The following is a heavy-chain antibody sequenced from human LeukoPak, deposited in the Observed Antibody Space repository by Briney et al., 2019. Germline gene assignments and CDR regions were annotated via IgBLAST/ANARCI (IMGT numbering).Heavy chain of an antibody. CDR1: GFTFSSYW. D-gene: IGHD3-22*01. CDR2: IKQDGSEK. J-gene: IGHJ4*02. CDR3: ASPLNYDSSGYYDDY. Sequence: GGSLRLSCAASGFTFSSYWKIWVRQAPGKGLERVANIKQDGSEKYYVDSVKGRFTISRDNAKNSLYLQMNILRAEDTAVYYCASPLNYDSSGYYDDYWGQGTLVTVSS. V-gene: IGHV3-7*01.